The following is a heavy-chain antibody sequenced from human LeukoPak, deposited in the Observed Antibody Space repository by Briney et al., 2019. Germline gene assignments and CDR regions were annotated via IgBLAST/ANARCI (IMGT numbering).Heavy chain of an antibody. CDR2: IIPIFGTA. CDR3: ARDSTYYDILTGYYNRNPSDY. D-gene: IGHD3-9*01. CDR1: GGTFSSYA. J-gene: IGHJ4*02. V-gene: IGHV1-69*13. Sequence: ASVKVSCKASGGTFSSYAISWVRQAPGQGLEWMGGIIPIFGTANYAQKFQGRVTITADESTSTAYMELSSLRSGDTAVYYCARDSTYYDILTGYYNRNPSDYWGQGTLVTVSS.